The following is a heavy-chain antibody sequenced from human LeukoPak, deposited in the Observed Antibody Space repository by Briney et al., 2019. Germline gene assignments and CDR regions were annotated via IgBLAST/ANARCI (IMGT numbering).Heavy chain of an antibody. Sequence: GASVKVSCKASGYTFTNYDINWVRQAPGQGLEWMGRIIPILGIANYAQKFQGRVTITVDKSTSTAYMELSSLRSEDTAVYYCAREEEVVPAGAYYYAMDVWGQGTTVTVSS. CDR3: AREEEVVPAGAYYYAMDV. CDR1: GYTFTNYD. V-gene: IGHV1-69*04. CDR2: IIPILGIA. D-gene: IGHD2-2*01. J-gene: IGHJ6*02.